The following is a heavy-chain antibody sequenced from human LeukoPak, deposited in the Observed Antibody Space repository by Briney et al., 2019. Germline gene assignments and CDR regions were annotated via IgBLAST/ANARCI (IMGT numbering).Heavy chain of an antibody. CDR1: GGSVSSGSYY. Sequence: SETLSLTCTVSGGSVSSGSYYWSWIRQPPGKGLEWIGYIYYSRSTNYNPSLKSRVTISVDTSKNQFSLKLSSVTAADTAVYYCARANYYDSSDRFDPWGQGTLVTVSS. D-gene: IGHD3-22*01. CDR3: ARANYYDSSDRFDP. V-gene: IGHV4-61*01. J-gene: IGHJ5*02. CDR2: IYYSRST.